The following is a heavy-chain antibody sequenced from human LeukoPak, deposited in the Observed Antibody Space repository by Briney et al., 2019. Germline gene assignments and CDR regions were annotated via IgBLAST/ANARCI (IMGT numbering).Heavy chain of an antibody. Sequence: GESLKISCKASGYSFANYWIGWVRQVPGKGLEWVAMINPGDTNIAYSPSFQAQVTISADRSISTAYLQWSSLKASDTAVYYCARPRRAERDEDFWGQGTLVTVSS. CDR3: ARPRRAERDEDF. CDR2: INPGDTNI. D-gene: IGHD1-1*01. V-gene: IGHV5-51*01. CDR1: GYSFANYW. J-gene: IGHJ4*02.